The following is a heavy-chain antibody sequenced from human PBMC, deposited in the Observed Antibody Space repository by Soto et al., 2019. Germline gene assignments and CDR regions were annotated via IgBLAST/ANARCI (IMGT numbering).Heavy chain of an antibody. D-gene: IGHD3-22*01. J-gene: IGHJ4*02. CDR3: TRSGYYS. Sequence: SETLSLTCAVYGGSFSGYYWSWIRQPPGEGLEWVGEINPSGSTNYNPSLKSRVTISVNTSKNQSSLKLSSLTAADTAVYNCTRSGYYSWGQGTLVTVSS. CDR1: GGSFSGYY. V-gene: IGHV4-34*01. CDR2: INPSGST.